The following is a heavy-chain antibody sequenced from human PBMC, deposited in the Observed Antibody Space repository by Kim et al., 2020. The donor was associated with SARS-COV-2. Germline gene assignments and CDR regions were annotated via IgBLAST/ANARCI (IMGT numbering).Heavy chain of an antibody. Sequence: GGSLRLSCAVSGFTLSSYAMHWVRQAPGKGLEWVALISYGEDNKDYADSVRGRFTISRDTSKNTLYLQMDSLRPEDTAVYYCARVEHALINYFDYWGQGT. CDR1: GFTLSSYA. CDR2: ISYGEDNK. V-gene: IGHV3-30*04. D-gene: IGHD1-26*01. CDR3: ARVEHALINYFDY. J-gene: IGHJ4*02.